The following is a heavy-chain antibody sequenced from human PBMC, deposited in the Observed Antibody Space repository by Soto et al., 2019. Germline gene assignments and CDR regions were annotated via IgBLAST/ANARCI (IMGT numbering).Heavy chain of an antibody. J-gene: IGHJ4*02. Sequence: PSETLSLTCAVSVGSISSGGSSWTWIRQPPGKGLEWIGYIYHSGSTYYNPSLKSRVTISVDRSKNQFSLKLTSVTAADTAVYYCARGAVVNFDSWGQGTLVTVLL. D-gene: IGHD3-22*01. CDR1: VGSISSGGSS. V-gene: IGHV4-30-2*01. CDR2: IYHSGST. CDR3: ARGAVVNFDS.